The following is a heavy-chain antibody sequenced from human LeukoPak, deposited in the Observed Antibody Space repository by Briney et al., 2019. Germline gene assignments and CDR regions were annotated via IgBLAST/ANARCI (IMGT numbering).Heavy chain of an antibody. CDR1: GYTFTSYA. CDR2: SNAGNGNT. D-gene: IGHD6-13*01. V-gene: IGHV1-3*02. J-gene: IGHJ4*02. CDR3: AREGVYPVAGFDY. Sequence: GASVKVSCKASGYTFTSYAIHWVRQAPGQRLEWMGWSNAGNGNTKYSQEVQGRVTITRDTSASTAYMELSSLRSEDMAVYYCAREGVYPVAGFDYWGQGTLVTVSS.